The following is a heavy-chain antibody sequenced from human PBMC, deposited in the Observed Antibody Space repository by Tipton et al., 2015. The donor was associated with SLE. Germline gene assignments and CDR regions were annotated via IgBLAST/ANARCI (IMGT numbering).Heavy chain of an antibody. J-gene: IGHJ4*02. D-gene: IGHD3-10*01. CDR3: ARVGDYYYGSGDYFDY. CDR1: GGSISSGGYS. V-gene: IGHV4-30-2*01. CDR2: IYHSGST. Sequence: LRLSCTVSGGSISSGGYSWSWIRQPPGKGLEWIGYIYHSGSTYYNPSLKSRVTISVDRSKNQFSLKLSSVTAADTAVYYCARVGDYYYGSGDYFDYWGQGTLVTVSS.